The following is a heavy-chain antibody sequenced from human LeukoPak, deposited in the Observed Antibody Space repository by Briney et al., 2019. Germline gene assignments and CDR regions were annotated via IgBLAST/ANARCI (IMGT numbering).Heavy chain of an antibody. V-gene: IGHV1-8*01. CDR1: GYTFSIYD. CDR2: MQPYSGNT. J-gene: IGHJ4*02. Sequence: ASVKVSCKASGYTFSIYDINWVRQAPGQGLEWLACMQPYSGNTDYAQKFQGRLTMTRNSSTNTVHMELSSLTSEDTAVYYCARGYPSSGYSSGPAYYWGQGTLVTVSS. D-gene: IGHD6-19*01. CDR3: ARGYPSSGYSSGPAYY.